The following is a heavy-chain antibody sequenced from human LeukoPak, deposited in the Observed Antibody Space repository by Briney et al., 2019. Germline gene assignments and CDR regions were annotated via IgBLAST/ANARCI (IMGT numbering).Heavy chain of an antibody. Sequence: PGRSLRLSCAASGFTFSSYAMHWVRQAPGKGLEWVAVISYDGSNKYYADSVKGRFTISRGNSKNTLYLQMNSLRAEDTAVYYCAVSETDGYGGPFDYWGQGTLVTVSS. D-gene: IGHD4-23*01. CDR2: ISYDGSNK. CDR3: AVSETDGYGGPFDY. J-gene: IGHJ4*02. V-gene: IGHV3-30-3*01. CDR1: GFTFSSYA.